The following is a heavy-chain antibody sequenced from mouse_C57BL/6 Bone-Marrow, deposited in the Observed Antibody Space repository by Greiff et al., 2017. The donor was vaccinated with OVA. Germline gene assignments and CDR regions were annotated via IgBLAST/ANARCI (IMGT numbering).Heavy chain of an antibody. CDR2: IWSGGST. Sequence: VQRVESGPGLVQPSQSLSITCTVSGFSLTSYGVHWVRQSPGKGLEWLGVIWSGGSTDYNAAFISRLSISKDNSKSQVFFKMNSLQADDTAIYYCARLYGPWGTWFAYWGQGTLVTVSA. D-gene: IGHD1-1*02. CDR1: GFSLTSYG. CDR3: ARLYGPWGTWFAY. V-gene: IGHV2-2*01. J-gene: IGHJ3*01.